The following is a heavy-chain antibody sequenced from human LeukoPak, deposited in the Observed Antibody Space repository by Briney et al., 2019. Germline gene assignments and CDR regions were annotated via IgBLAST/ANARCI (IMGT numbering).Heavy chain of an antibody. CDR3: ASSFLGYCSSTSCYTFDYYGMDV. J-gene: IGHJ6*02. D-gene: IGHD2-2*02. CDR2: IIPILGIA. Sequence: SVKVSCKASGGTYSSYTISWVRQAPGQGLEWMGRIIPILGIANYAQKFQGRVTITADKSTSTAYMELSSLRSEDTAVYYCASSFLGYCSSTSCYTFDYYGMDVWGQGTTVTVSS. CDR1: GGTYSSYT. V-gene: IGHV1-69*02.